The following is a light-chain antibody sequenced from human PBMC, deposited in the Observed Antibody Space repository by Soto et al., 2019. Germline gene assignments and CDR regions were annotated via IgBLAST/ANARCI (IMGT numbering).Light chain of an antibody. CDR2: GAS. Sequence: EIVMSQSPATLSVTPGERATLSCWASQSISSNLAWYQQKAGQAPRLLIYGASTRATGIPARFSGSGSGTEFTLTISNLQSEDSALYYCQQYNNWPPSVTYTFGQGTRLEIK. V-gene: IGKV3-15*01. CDR1: QSISSN. J-gene: IGKJ5*01. CDR3: QQYNNWPPSVTYT.